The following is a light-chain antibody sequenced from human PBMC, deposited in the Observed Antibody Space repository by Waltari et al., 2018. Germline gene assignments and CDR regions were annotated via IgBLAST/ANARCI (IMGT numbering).Light chain of an antibody. CDR1: QSVIRS. Sequence: EIVLTQSPGTLSLSPGERATLSCRASQSVIRSLAGYQQKPGQAPRLLIYDASSRATGISDRCSGSGSGRDFSLTISRLEPEDFAVYYCQNYVRLPATFGQGTKVEIK. CDR2: DAS. CDR3: QNYVRLPAT. J-gene: IGKJ1*01. V-gene: IGKV3-20*01.